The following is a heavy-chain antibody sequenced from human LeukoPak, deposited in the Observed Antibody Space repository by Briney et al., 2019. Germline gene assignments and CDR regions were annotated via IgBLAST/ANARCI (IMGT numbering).Heavy chain of an antibody. J-gene: IGHJ3*02. CDR1: GGSINKSNW. CDR2: IYHSGST. D-gene: IGHD2-15*01. CDR3: AREPLDCNGGSCFGGDTAFDI. V-gene: IGHV4-4*02. Sequence: SSETLSLTCAVSGGSINKSNWWSWVRRPPGKGLEWIGEIYHSGSTNYNPSLKSRVTISVDKSKDQFSLNLSSVTAADTAVYYCAREPLDCNGGSCFGGDTAFDIWGQGTMVSVSS.